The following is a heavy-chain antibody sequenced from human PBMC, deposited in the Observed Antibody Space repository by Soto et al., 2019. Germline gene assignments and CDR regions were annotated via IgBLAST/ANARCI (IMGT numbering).Heavy chain of an antibody. J-gene: IGHJ6*02. D-gene: IGHD5-12*01. CDR3: ASRLGYGYAMDV. Sequence: QLQLQQSGPGLGKPSETLSLSCSVSGDSISSGGYYWVWIRQPPGKGLEWLGSIYYDGNTFYSASLNSRLTISRDTSKNQFSLKLSSVTAADTAVYYCASRLGYGYAMDVWGQGTTVTVSS. V-gene: IGHV4-39*01. CDR1: GDSISSGGYY. CDR2: IYYDGNT.